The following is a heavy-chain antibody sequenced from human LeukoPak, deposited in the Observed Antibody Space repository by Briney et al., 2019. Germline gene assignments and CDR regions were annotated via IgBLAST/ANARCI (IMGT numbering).Heavy chain of an antibody. Sequence: GGSLRLSCAASGFTFSSYAMSWVRQAPGKGLEWVSAISGSGGSTYYADSVKGRFTISGDNSKNTLYLQMNSLRAEDTAVYYCAKEGYSFASDHDFVYYYMDVWGKGTTVTVSS. CDR1: GFTFSSYA. CDR2: ISGSGGST. J-gene: IGHJ6*03. CDR3: AKEGYSFASDHDFVYYYMDV. D-gene: IGHD2-15*01. V-gene: IGHV3-23*01.